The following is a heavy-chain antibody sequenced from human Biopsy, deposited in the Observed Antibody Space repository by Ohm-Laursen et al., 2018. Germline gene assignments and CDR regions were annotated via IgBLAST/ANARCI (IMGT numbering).Heavy chain of an antibody. Sequence: EASVKVSCKASGYTFGGYYLHWVRQAPGHGLEWMGWINPNSGNANYAQSFQGRLTVTRDTSISTAYMELTSLTFDDTAIYYCARVPAYPSIDGYYGLDLWGQGTTVIVSS. J-gene: IGHJ6*02. D-gene: IGHD3-9*01. CDR3: ARVPAYPSIDGYYGLDL. CDR1: GYTFGGYY. CDR2: INPNSGNA. V-gene: IGHV1-2*02.